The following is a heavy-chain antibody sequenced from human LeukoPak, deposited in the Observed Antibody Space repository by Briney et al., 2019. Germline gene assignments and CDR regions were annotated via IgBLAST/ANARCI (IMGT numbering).Heavy chain of an antibody. D-gene: IGHD3-22*01. CDR2: INWNGGST. CDR3: ARVFGYDSSGWFDY. J-gene: IGHJ4*02. Sequence: GGSLRLSCAASGFTFDDYGMSWVRQAPGKGLEWVSGINWNGGSTGYADSVKGRFTISSDNAKNSLYLQMNSLRAEDTALYYCARVFGYDSSGWFDYWSQGTLVTVSS. CDR1: GFTFDDYG. V-gene: IGHV3-20*04.